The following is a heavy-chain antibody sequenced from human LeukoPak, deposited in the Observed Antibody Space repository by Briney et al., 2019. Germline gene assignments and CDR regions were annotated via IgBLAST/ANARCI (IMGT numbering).Heavy chain of an antibody. CDR2: ISSSSTI. V-gene: IGHV3-48*04. CDR3: ARDRGGYYYYMDV. Sequence: RTGGSLRLSCAASGFTFSSYGMNWVRQAPGKGLEWVSYISSSSTIYYADSVKGRFTISRDNAKNSLYLQMNSLRAEDKAVYYCARDRGGYYYYMDVWGKGTTVTVSS. CDR1: GFTFSSYG. J-gene: IGHJ6*03.